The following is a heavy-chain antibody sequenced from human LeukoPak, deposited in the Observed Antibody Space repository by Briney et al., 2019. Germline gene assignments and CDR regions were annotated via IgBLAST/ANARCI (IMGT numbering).Heavy chain of an antibody. D-gene: IGHD1-26*01. CDR3: AKDRYSGSYMNYYYGMDV. CDR1: GFTFSSYS. Sequence: GGSLRLSCAASGFTFSSYSMNWVRQAPGKGLEWVAVISYDESNKYYADSVKGRFTISRDNSKNTLYLQMNSLRAEDTAVYFCAKDRYSGSYMNYYYGMDVWGQGTTVTVS. V-gene: IGHV3-30*18. J-gene: IGHJ6*02. CDR2: ISYDESNK.